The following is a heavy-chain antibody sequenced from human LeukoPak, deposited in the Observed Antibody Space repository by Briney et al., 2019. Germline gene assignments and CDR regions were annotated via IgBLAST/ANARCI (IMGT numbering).Heavy chain of an antibody. CDR3: AKGGLVHRFDP. CDR2: ISGSGDNA. CDR1: GFTFSSYA. Sequence: GGSLRLSCAASGFTFSSYAMSWVRQAPGKGLEWVSGISGSGDNAYYADSVKGRFTISRDNSKNTLYLQMNSLRADDTAVYYCAKGGLVHRFDPWGQGTLVTVSS. V-gene: IGHV3-23*01. J-gene: IGHJ5*02.